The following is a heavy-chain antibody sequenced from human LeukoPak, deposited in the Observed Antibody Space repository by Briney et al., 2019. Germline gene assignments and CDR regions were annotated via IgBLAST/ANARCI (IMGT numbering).Heavy chain of an antibody. J-gene: IGHJ3*02. Sequence: SETLSLTCTVSGGSISSYYWSWIRQPPGKGLEWIGYIYYSGSTNYNPSLKSRVTISVDTSKNQFSLMLSSVSAADTAVYYCARVNVYYDILTGPTPIAFDIWGQGTMVTVSS. CDR2: IYYSGST. D-gene: IGHD3-9*01. CDR1: GGSISSYY. V-gene: IGHV4-59*01. CDR3: ARVNVYYDILTGPTPIAFDI.